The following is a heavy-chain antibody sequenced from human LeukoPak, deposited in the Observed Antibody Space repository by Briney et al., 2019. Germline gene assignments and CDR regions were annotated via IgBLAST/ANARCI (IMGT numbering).Heavy chain of an antibody. V-gene: IGHV3-23*01. CDR3: AKRISHYYDSSGYYDGPPFDY. CDR1: GFTFSSYA. J-gene: IGHJ4*02. D-gene: IGHD3-22*01. CDR2: IGGSGGST. Sequence: GGSLRLSCAASGFTFSSYAMSWVRQAPGKGLEWVSAIGGSGGSTYYADSVKGRFTISRDNSKNTLYLQMNSLRAEDTAVYYCAKRISHYYDSSGYYDGPPFDYWGQGTLVTVSS.